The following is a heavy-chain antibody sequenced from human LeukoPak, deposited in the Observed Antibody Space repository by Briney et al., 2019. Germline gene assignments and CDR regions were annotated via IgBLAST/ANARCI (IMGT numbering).Heavy chain of an antibody. Sequence: SETLSLTCAVSGGSISSSNWWSWVRQPPGKGLEWIGEIYHSGSTNYNPSLKSRATISVDKSKNQFSLKLSSVTAADTAVYYCARVHYDILTGTVNFDYWGQGTLVTVSS. CDR1: GGSISSSNW. J-gene: IGHJ4*02. CDR2: IYHSGST. V-gene: IGHV4-4*02. D-gene: IGHD3-9*01. CDR3: ARVHYDILTGTVNFDY.